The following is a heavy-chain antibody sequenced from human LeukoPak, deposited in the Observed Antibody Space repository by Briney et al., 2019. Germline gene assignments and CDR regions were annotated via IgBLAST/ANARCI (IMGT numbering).Heavy chain of an antibody. Sequence: PSETLSLTCTVSGGSISSYYWSWIRQPPGKGLERIGYIYDSGSTNYNASLKSRVTISVDSSKNLFSLKLSSVTAADTAVYYCARGAYGRGIDPWGQGTLVTVSS. J-gene: IGHJ5*02. D-gene: IGHD3-16*01. CDR1: GGSISSYY. V-gene: IGHV4-59*08. CDR3: ARGAYGRGIDP. CDR2: IYDSGST.